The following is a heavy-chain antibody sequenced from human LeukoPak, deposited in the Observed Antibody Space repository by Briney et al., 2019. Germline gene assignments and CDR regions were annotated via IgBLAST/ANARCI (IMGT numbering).Heavy chain of an antibody. V-gene: IGHV1-69*05. CDR3: ARDSTPDGQWEY. D-gene: IGHD5-24*01. Sequence: SVKVSCKASGGTFSSYAISWVRQAPGQGLEWMGGIIPIFGTANHAQKFQGRVTITTDESTSTAYMELSSLRSEDTAVYYCARDSTPDGQWEYWGQGTLVTVSS. CDR2: IIPIFGTA. J-gene: IGHJ4*02. CDR1: GGTFSSYA.